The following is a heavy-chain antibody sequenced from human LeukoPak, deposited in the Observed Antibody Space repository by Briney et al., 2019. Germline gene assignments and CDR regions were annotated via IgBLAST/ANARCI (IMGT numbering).Heavy chain of an antibody. D-gene: IGHD3-10*01. CDR3: ARGTYYYGSGSYGPYNWFDP. CDR2: INHSGST. CDR1: GGSISSSSYY. J-gene: IGHJ5*02. V-gene: IGHV4-39*07. Sequence: SETLSLTCTVSGGSISSSSYYWGWIRQPPGKGLEWIGEINHSGSTNYNPSLKSRVTISVDTSKNQFSLKLSSVTAADTAVYYCARGTYYYGSGSYGPYNWFDPWGQGTLVTVSS.